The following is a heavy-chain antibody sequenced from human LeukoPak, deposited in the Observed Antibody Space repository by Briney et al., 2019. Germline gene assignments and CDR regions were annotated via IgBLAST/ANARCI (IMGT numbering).Heavy chain of an antibody. CDR2: ISGSGGST. J-gene: IGHJ4*02. D-gene: IGHD6-19*01. CDR3: AKPLDSGWYTDY. V-gene: IGHV3-23*01. Sequence: GGSLRLSCAASGFTFSSYAVSWVRQAPGKGLEWASAISGSGGSTYYADSVKGRFTISRDNSKNTLYLQMNSLRAEDTAVYYCAKPLDSGWYTDYWGQGTLVTVSS. CDR1: GFTFSSYA.